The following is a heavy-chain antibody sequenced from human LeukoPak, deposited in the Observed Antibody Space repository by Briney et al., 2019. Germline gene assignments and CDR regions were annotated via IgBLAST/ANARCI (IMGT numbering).Heavy chain of an antibody. D-gene: IGHD3-22*01. CDR1: GFIFNNYG. CDR2: ISNDGGGT. V-gene: IGHV3-23*01. CDR3: AKGSSGYFANL. Sequence: GGSLRLSCGASGFIFNNYGLIWFRQAPGKGREGGSAISNDGGGTQYADFVEGRFTISRDNSKNTLFLQLSSLRAEDTALYYCAKGSSGYFANLWGQGTLVTVSS. J-gene: IGHJ5*02.